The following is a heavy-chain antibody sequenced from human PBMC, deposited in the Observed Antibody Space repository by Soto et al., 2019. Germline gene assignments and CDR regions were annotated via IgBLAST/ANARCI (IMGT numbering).Heavy chain of an antibody. D-gene: IGHD5-12*01. CDR3: ARLPTSYSYYYMDV. J-gene: IGHJ6*03. V-gene: IGHV4-34*01. Sequence: QVQLQQWGAGLLKPSETLSLTCAVYGGSFSGYYWSWIRQPPGKGLGWIGEINHSGSTNYNPSLKSRVTISVAPSKNQFSLKLGSVTAAATALYYCARLPTSYSYYYMDVWGKGTTVTVSS. CDR2: INHSGST. CDR1: GGSFSGYY.